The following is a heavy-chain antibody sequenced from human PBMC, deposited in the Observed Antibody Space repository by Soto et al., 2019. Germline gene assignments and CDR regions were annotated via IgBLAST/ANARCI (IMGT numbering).Heavy chain of an antibody. D-gene: IGHD3-10*01. CDR2: INAGNGNT. Sequence: QVQLVQSGAEEKKPGASVKVSCKASGYTFTSYAMHWVRQAPGQRLEWMGWINAGNGNTKYSQKFQGRVTITRDTSASTANMELSSLRSEDTAVYYCARDEGPEVEGDYYGSGSAVMDVWGQGTTVTVSS. CDR3: ARDEGPEVEGDYYGSGSAVMDV. J-gene: IGHJ6*02. V-gene: IGHV1-3*05. CDR1: GYTFTSYA.